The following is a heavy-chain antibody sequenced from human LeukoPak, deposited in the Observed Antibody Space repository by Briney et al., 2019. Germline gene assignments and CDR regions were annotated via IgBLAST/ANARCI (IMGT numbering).Heavy chain of an antibody. V-gene: IGHV4-34*01. D-gene: IGHD2-21*01. CDR3: TRGNMSPGSFHGMDV. CDR1: GGSFGTHS. Sequence: PETLSLTCAIYGGSFGTHSWTWIRQPPGKGLEWVGEIHQSGSTNYNPSLRSRVIISVDTSKKQFSVRLRSVTAADTAMYFCTRGNMSPGSFHGMDVWGQGTMVT. J-gene: IGHJ6*02. CDR2: IHQSGST.